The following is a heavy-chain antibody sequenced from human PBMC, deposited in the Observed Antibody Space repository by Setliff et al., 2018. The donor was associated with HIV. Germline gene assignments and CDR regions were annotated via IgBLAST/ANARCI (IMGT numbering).Heavy chain of an antibody. D-gene: IGHD3-22*01. J-gene: IGHJ5*02. CDR2: IRSDESDK. Sequence: GGSLRLSCAASGFTFSSYAMSWVRQAPGKGLEWVAFIRSDESDKHYADSVKGRFTISRDNSKNTLYLQMNSLRVEDTAVYYCARFANYYHTSGYGWFDPWGQGTLVTVSS. CDR1: GFTFSSYA. CDR3: ARFANYYHTSGYGWFDP. V-gene: IGHV3-30*02.